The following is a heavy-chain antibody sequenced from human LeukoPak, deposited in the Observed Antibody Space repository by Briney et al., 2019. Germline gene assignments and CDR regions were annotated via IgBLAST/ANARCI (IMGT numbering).Heavy chain of an antibody. CDR2: IIPILGIA. J-gene: IGHJ4*02. Sequence: ASVKVSCKASGGTFSSYTISLVRQAPGQGLEWMGRIIPILGIANYAQKFQGRVTITADKSTSTAYMELSSLRSEDTAVYYCAREKTGTKYYFDYWGQGALVTVCS. D-gene: IGHD1-7*01. CDR3: AREKTGTKYYFDY. CDR1: GGTFSSYT. V-gene: IGHV1-69*04.